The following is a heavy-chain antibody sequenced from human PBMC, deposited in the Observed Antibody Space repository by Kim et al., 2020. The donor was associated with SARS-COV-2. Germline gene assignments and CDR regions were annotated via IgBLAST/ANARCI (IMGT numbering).Heavy chain of an antibody. D-gene: IGHD2-2*01. CDR2: FDPEDGET. CDR3: ATDIVVVPAAIRGRYGMDV. Sequence: ASVKVSCKVSGYTLTELSMHWVRQAPGKGLEWMGGFDPEDGETIYAQKFQGRVTMTEDTSTDTAYMELSSLRSEDTAVYYCATDIVVVPAAIRGRYGMDVWGQGTTVTVSS. CDR1: GYTLTELS. V-gene: IGHV1-24*01. J-gene: IGHJ6*02.